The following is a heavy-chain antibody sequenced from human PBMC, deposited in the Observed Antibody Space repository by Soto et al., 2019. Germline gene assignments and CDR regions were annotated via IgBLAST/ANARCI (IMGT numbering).Heavy chain of an antibody. J-gene: IGHJ4*02. CDR1: GYTFTSYG. D-gene: IGHD6-19*01. CDR3: ARGPVAGSDF. V-gene: IGHV1-18*04. CDR2: ISPYSGQT. Sequence: QVQLVQSGAEVKRPAASVKVSCKASGYTFTSYGIVWVRQAPGQGLEWMGWISPYSGQTRYAEKFQDRVTLTTDTSRKTAYMDLRNQKSDDTAVYWCARGPVAGSDFWGQGTLVTVSS.